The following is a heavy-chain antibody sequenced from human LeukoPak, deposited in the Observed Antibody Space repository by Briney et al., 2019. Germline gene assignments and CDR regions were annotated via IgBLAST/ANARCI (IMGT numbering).Heavy chain of an antibody. CDR1: GFTFSSYW. V-gene: IGHV3-7*03. CDR2: IKQDGSEK. Sequence: GGSLRLSCAASGFTFSSYWMSWVRQAPGKGLEWVANIKQDGSEKYYVDSVKGRFTISRDNAKNSLYLQMNSLRAEDTAVYYCARDFPSGISVVRGVVMRPSGHFDYWGQGALVTVSS. CDR3: ARDFPSGISVVRGVVMRPSGHFDY. J-gene: IGHJ4*02. D-gene: IGHD3-10*01.